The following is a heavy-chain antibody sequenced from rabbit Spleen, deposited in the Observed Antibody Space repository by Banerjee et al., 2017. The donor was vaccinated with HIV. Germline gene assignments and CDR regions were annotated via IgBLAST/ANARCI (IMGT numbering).Heavy chain of an antibody. V-gene: IGHV1S45*01. D-gene: IGHD8-1*01. Sequence: QEQLKESGGGLVQPGGSLKLSCKVSGFDFSSYYMTWVRQAPGKGLEWIACIYGGSSVHTSYASWAKGRFTISKTSSTTVTLQMTSLTVADTATYFCARDTGSSFSTYGMDLWGQGTLVTVS. J-gene: IGHJ6*01. CDR3: ARDTGSSFSTYGMDL. CDR1: GFDFSSYYM. CDR2: IYGGSSVHT.